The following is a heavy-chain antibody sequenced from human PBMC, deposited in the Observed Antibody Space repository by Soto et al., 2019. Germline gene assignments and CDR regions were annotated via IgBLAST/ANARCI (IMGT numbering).Heavy chain of an antibody. CDR1: GGSLSAYY. Sequence: PSETLSLTCAVYGGSLSAYYWSWIRQPPGKGLEWIGEINHSGGTSYNPSLKSRVTISVDTTKSQFSLKLTSVTAADRAVYYSSRDSVDTVYCNGFYEYWGQVTPVTFSS. CDR3: SRDSVDTVYCNGFYEY. D-gene: IGHD2-15*01. J-gene: IGHJ4*02. V-gene: IGHV4-34*01. CDR2: INHSGGT.